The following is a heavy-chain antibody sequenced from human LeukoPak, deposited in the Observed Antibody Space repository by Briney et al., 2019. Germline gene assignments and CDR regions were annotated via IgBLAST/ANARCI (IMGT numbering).Heavy chain of an antibody. D-gene: IGHD3-16*01. CDR1: GFTVSSNY. J-gene: IGHJ6*03. CDR3: AKDVNTFYYYYMDV. CDR2: ISGSGGST. V-gene: IGHV3-23*01. Sequence: GGSLRLSCAASGFTVSSNYMSWVRQAPGKGLEWVSAISGSGGSTYYADSVKGRFTISRDNSKNTLYLQMNSLRAEDTAVYYCAKDVNTFYYYYMDVWGKGTTVTISS.